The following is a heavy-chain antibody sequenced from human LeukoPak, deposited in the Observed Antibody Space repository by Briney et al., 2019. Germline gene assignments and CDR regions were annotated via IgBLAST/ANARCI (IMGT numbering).Heavy chain of an antibody. J-gene: IGHJ4*02. D-gene: IGHD3-3*01. CDR1: GGSISGYY. V-gene: IGHV4-4*07. CDR3: ARADFWSGYYNY. CDR2: VYTSGRS. Sequence: SETLSLTCTVSGGSISGYYWNWIRQPAGKGLEWIGRVYTSGRSTYNPSLKSRVTISLDKSKNQFSLKLSSVTAADTAVYYCARADFWSGYYNYWGQGTLVTVSS.